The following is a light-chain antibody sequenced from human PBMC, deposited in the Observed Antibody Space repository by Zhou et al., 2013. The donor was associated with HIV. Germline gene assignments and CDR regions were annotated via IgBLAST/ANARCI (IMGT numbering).Light chain of an antibody. CDR3: QQYKSYSWT. CDR1: QSINIW. CDR2: KAS. V-gene: IGKV1-5*03. Sequence: DIEMTQSPSTLSASVGDRVTITCRASQSINIWLAWFQQKPGKAPILLIQKASIQTGVPSRFSGSGSGTEFTLTISSLQPDDVATYYCQQYKSYSWTFGQGTKVEIK. J-gene: IGKJ1*01.